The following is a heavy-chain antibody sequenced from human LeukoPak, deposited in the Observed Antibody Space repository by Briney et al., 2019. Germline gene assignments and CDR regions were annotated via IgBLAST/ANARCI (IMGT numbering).Heavy chain of an antibody. J-gene: IGHJ5*02. CDR3: ARDGDYDILIGFNWLDP. CDR1: GFTFSSYT. V-gene: IGHV3-21*01. Sequence: GGSLRLSCAASGFTFSSYTMNWVRQAPGKGLEWVSSISGGSSYIYYADSVKGRFTISRHNANNSLYLQMDSLRAEDTAVYYCARDGDYDILIGFNWLDPWGQGTLVTVSS. D-gene: IGHD3-9*01. CDR2: ISGGSSYI.